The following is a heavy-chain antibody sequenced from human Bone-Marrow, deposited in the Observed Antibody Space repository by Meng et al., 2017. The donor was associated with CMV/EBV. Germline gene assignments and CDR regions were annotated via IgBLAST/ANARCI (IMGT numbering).Heavy chain of an antibody. V-gene: IGHV1-69*04. J-gene: IGHJ5*02. CDR2: IIPILGIA. CDR1: TFRSCR. CDR3: ARGASGYSYGHRPNWFDP. D-gene: IGHD5-18*01. Sequence: TFRSCRIRWVRQALGQGLEWLGRIIPILGIANYAQKFPGRVTITADKATSTAYMELSSMRSEDTAVYYCARGASGYSYGHRPNWFDPWGQGTLVTVSS.